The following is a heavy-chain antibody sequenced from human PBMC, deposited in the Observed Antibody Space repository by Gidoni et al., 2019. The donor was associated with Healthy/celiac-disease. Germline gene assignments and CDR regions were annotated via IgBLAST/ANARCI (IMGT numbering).Heavy chain of an antibody. CDR1: GYTFTSYY. CDR2: INPSGGST. Sequence: QVQLVQSGAEVKKPGASVKVSCKASGYTFTSYYMHWVRQAPGQGLEWMGIINPSGGSTSYAQKFQGRVTMTRDTSTSTVYMELSSLRSEDTAVYYCARVKAGDSRYYYGMDVWGQGTTVTVSS. D-gene: IGHD6-13*01. V-gene: IGHV1-46*01. J-gene: IGHJ6*02. CDR3: ARVKAGDSRYYYGMDV.